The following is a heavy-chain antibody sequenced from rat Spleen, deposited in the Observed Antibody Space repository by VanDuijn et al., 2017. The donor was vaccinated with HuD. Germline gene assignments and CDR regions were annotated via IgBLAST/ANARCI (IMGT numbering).Heavy chain of an antibody. D-gene: IGHD4-3*01. CDR1: GFTFSNYG. CDR3: AVAGYGY. J-gene: IGHJ2*01. V-gene: IGHV5-58*01. Sequence: VQPGNSLKLSCAASGFTFSNYGMHWTRQAPGKGLEWVSSITPDGDITYYPDSVKGRFTVSRNNAERTVYLQMNSLRSEDTATYYCAVAGYGYWGQGVMVTVSS. CDR2: ITPDGDIT.